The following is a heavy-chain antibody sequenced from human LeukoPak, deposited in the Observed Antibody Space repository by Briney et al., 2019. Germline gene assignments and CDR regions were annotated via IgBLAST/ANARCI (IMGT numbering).Heavy chain of an antibody. CDR2: FDPEDGET. D-gene: IGHD4-23*01. CDR3: ATGRAETTVVTPPYYYMDV. V-gene: IGHV1-24*01. J-gene: IGHJ6*03. CDR1: GYTLTELS. Sequence: ASVKVSCKVSGYTLTELSMHWVRQAPGKGLEWMGGFDPEDGETIYAQKFQGRVTMTEDTSTDTAYMELSSLRSEDTAVYYCATGRAETTVVTPPYYYMDVWGKGTTVTVSS.